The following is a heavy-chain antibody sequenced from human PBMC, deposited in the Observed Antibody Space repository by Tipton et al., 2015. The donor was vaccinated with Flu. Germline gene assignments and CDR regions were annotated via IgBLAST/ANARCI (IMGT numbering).Heavy chain of an antibody. Sequence: TLSLTCTVSGGSISSYYWSWIRQPPGKGLEWIGYIYYSGSTNYNPSLKSRVTISVDTSKNQFSLKLSSVTAADTALYYCARDLRGYSGYMGSDAFDMWGQGIMVTVSS. CDR3: ARDLRGYSGYMGSDAFDM. CDR2: IYYSGST. J-gene: IGHJ3*02. D-gene: IGHD5-12*01. CDR1: GGSISSYY. V-gene: IGHV4-59*12.